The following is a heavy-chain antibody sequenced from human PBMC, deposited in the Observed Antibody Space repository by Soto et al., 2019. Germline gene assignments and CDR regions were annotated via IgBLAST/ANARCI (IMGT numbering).Heavy chain of an antibody. CDR3: ASPLNYDFWSGPLGYYYGMDV. V-gene: IGHV1-69*06. J-gene: IGHJ6*02. CDR1: GGTLSSYI. CDR2: IIPIFGTA. D-gene: IGHD3-3*01. Sequence: SVKVSCKASGGTLSSYIVTWVRQAPGQGLEWMGGIIPIFGTANYAQKFQGRVTITADKSTSTAYMELSSLRSEDTAVYYCASPLNYDFWSGPLGYYYGMDVWGQGTTVTASS.